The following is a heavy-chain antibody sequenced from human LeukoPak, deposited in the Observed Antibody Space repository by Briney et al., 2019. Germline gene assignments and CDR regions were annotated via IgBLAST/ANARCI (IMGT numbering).Heavy chain of an antibody. D-gene: IGHD1-7*01. CDR2: TKQDGSEK. Sequence: PGGSLRLSCAASGFTFSSYSMSWVRQAPGKGLEWVAQTKQDGSEKYYVDSVKGRFTTSRDKNSLFLQMNSVRAGDTAVYNCVGWGISGITNHWGQGTLVTVSS. CDR3: VGWGISGITNH. V-gene: IGHV3-7*01. J-gene: IGHJ4*02. CDR1: GFTFSSYS.